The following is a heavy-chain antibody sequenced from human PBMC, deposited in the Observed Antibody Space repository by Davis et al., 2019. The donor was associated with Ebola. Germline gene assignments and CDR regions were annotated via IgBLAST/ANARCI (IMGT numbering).Heavy chain of an antibody. D-gene: IGHD3-10*01. CDR1: GGSVSSGAYY. CDR2: IYYSGST. V-gene: IGHV4-61*08. CDR3: ARASVRWFGELLYTSDAFDI. J-gene: IGHJ3*02. Sequence: SETLSLTCTVSGGSVSSGAYYWSWIRQPPGKGLEWIGYIYYSGSTNYNPSLKSRVTISVDTSKNQFSLKLSSVTAADTAVYYCARASVRWFGELLYTSDAFDIWGQGTMVTVSS.